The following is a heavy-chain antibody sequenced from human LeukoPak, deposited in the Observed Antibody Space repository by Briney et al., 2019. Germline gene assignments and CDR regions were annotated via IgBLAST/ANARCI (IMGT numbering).Heavy chain of an antibody. J-gene: IGHJ4*02. CDR3: ARHTTILGSWSY. CDR2: IYYRGDT. V-gene: IGHV4-59*08. CDR1: GGSISNYY. Sequence: PSETLSLTCTVSGGSISNYYWTWIRQPPWKGLEWIGHIYYRGDTNYNPSLKSRVTISVDTSKNQFSLKLNSVTAADTAVYYCARHTTILGSWSYWGQGTLVIVSS. D-gene: IGHD6-13*01.